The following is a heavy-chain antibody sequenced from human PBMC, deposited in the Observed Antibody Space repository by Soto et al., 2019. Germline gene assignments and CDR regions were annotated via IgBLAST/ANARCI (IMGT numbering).Heavy chain of an antibody. J-gene: IGHJ5*02. V-gene: IGHV1-46*01. CDR3: ARNGVNSINVFSS. CDR2: INPSDHGT. D-gene: IGHD4-17*01. Sequence: QVQLVESGGGVVQPGRSLRLSCAASGYTFTNYYVHWVRQAPGQGLEWMGIINPSDHGTTYAQKFQGRLTMTRDTSTSTVYMELSSLGSEDTAVYYCARNGVNSINVFSSWGQGTLVTVSS. CDR1: GYTFTNYY.